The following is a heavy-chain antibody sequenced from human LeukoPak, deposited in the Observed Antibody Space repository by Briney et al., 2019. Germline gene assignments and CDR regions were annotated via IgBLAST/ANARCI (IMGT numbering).Heavy chain of an antibody. D-gene: IGHD2-2*01. V-gene: IGHV4-39*07. CDR2: IYYSGST. CDR1: GGSISSSSYY. J-gene: IGHJ4*02. Sequence: PETLSLTCTVSGGSISSSSYYWGWIRQPPGKGLEWIGSIYYSGSTYYNPSLKSRVTISVDTSKNQFSLKLTSVTAADTAVYYCAKIVPGSFDYWGQGTLVTVSS. CDR3: AKIVPGSFDY.